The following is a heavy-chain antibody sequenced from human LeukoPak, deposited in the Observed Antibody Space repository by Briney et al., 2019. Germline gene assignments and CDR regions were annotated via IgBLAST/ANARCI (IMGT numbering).Heavy chain of an antibody. CDR2: IYYSGTT. V-gene: IGHV4-59*08. CDR1: GGSISSYY. CDR3: ARFRDYGHRYFDY. J-gene: IGHJ4*02. D-gene: IGHD3-10*01. Sequence: SETLSLTCTVSGGSISSYYWSWIRQPPGKGLEWIGHIYYSGTTYYNPSLKSRVTISADTSKNQFPLRLSSVTAADTAVYYCARFRDYGHRYFDYWGQGTRVTVSS.